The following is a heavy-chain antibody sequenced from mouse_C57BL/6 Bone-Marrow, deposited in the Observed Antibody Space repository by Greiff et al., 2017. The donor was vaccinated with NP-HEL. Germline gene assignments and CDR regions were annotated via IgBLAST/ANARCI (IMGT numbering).Heavy chain of an antibody. CDR1: GYAFSSYW. Sequence: QVQLQQSGAELVKPGASVKISCKASGYAFSSYWMHWVKQRPGKGLEWIGQIYPGDGDTNYNGKFKGKATLTADTSSSTAYMQLSSLTSEDSAVCFSARSVHVPGFAYWGQGTLVTVSA. J-gene: IGHJ3*01. V-gene: IGHV1-80*01. CDR3: ARSVHVPGFAY. D-gene: IGHD6-1*01. CDR2: IYPGDGDT.